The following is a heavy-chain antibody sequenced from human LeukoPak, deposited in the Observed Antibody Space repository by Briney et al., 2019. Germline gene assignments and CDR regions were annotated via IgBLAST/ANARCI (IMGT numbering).Heavy chain of an antibody. CDR3: ARGAQLTDY. D-gene: IGHD6-13*01. CDR2: IGPDGGTT. J-gene: IGHJ4*02. Sequence: GGSLRLSCAASGFTFYTYGMHWVRQAPGKGLEYVSGIGPDGGTTYYAKSVRGRFTISRDNSKNMVYLRMASLTADDMAVYYCARGAQLTDYWGQGTLVTVSS. CDR1: GFTFYTYG. V-gene: IGHV3-64*01.